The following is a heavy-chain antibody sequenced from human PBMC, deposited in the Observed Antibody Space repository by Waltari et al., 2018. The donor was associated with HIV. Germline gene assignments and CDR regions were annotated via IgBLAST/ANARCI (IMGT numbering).Heavy chain of an antibody. CDR1: GYTFASPA. D-gene: IGHD1-1*01. CDR2: INTNTGNP. J-gene: IGHJ5*02. V-gene: IGHV7-4-1*02. CDR3: ARGDWNVGGWFDP. Sequence: QVQLVQSGSELKTTGASVKVSCKASGYTFASPAMTLVRQAPGQGLEWMGWINTNTGNPTYAQGFTGRFVFSLDTSVSTAYLQISSLKAEDTAVYYCARGDWNVGGWFDPWGQGTLVTVSS.